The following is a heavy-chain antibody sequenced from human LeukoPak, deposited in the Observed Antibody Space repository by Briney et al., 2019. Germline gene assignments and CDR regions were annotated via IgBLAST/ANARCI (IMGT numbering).Heavy chain of an antibody. Sequence: GGSLRLSCAASGFTFSSYAMSWVRQAPGKGLEWISSISGNGRNTYYADSVKGRFTTSRDNSKNTLYLQMNSLRAEDTAVYYCARNRYSSGWYFSYWGQGTLVTVSS. V-gene: IGHV3-23*01. CDR1: GFTFSSYA. J-gene: IGHJ4*02. CDR2: ISGNGRNT. CDR3: ARNRYSSGWYFSY. D-gene: IGHD6-19*01.